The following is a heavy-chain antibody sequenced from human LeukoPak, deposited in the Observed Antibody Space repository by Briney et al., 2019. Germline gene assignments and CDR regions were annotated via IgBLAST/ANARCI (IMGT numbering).Heavy chain of an antibody. CDR2: ISAYTGNT. J-gene: IGHJ6*02. CDR1: GYTFSTYA. Sequence: ASVKVSCKASGYTFSTYAITWVRRAPGQGLEWMGWISAYTGNTNYAQKLQGRVTMTTDTSTTTAYMELRSLRSDDTAVYYCAGDSSSWSAGYYYYAMDVWGQGTTVTVSS. V-gene: IGHV1-18*01. D-gene: IGHD6-13*01. CDR3: AGDSSSWSAGYYYYAMDV.